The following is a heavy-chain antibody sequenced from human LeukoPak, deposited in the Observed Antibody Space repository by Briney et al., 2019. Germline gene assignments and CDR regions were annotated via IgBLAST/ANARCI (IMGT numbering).Heavy chain of an antibody. CDR1: GDSISSNSHY. CDR2: MYYGGGA. CDR3: ARSHFFFDY. J-gene: IGHJ4*02. D-gene: IGHD2/OR15-2a*01. Sequence: PSETLSLTCIVFGDSISSNSHYWGWIRQPPGKGLEWIGSMYYGGGAYYKPSLKSRVTISQDTAKNQFSLKLISVTAADTAVYYCARSHFFFDYWGQGTLVTVSS. V-gene: IGHV4-39*07.